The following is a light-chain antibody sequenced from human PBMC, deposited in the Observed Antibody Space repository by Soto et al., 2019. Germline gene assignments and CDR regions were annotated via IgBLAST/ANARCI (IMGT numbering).Light chain of an antibody. CDR3: AAWDGSLNNVL. J-gene: IGLJ2*01. V-gene: IGLV1-44*01. Sequence: QSVLTQPPSASGTPGQRVTISCSGSGSSIGTNTVNWYRQLPGTAPKLLIYGNNHRPSGVPDRFSGSKSGNSASLAISGLQAEDEAEYYCAAWDGSLNNVLFGGGTKLTVL. CDR1: GSSIGTNT. CDR2: GNN.